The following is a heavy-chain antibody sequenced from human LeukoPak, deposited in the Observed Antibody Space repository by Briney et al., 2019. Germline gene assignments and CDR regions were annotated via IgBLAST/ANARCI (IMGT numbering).Heavy chain of an antibody. CDR3: AREPYSSGWYFSYYFDY. J-gene: IGHJ4*02. D-gene: IGHD6-19*01. Sequence: GRSLRLSCAASGFTFSNYAMHWVRQAPGKGLEWVAVKSYDGSNKYYADSVKGRFTISRDNSKNTLYLQMNSLRAEDTAVYYCAREPYSSGWYFSYYFDYWGQGTLVTVSS. CDR1: GFTFSNYA. CDR2: KSYDGSNK. V-gene: IGHV3-30-3*01.